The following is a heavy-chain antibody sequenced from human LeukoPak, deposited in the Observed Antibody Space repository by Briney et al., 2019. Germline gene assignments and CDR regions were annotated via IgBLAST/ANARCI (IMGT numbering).Heavy chain of an antibody. CDR2: ISSSSSYI. Sequence: GGSLRLSCAASGFTFSSYSMNWVRQAPGKGLEWASSISSSSSYIYYADSVKGRFTISRDNAKNSLYLQMNSLRAEDTAVYYCARAGTVSSLPRYWGQGTLVTVSS. CDR1: GFTFSSYS. CDR3: ARAGTVSSLPRY. D-gene: IGHD3-10*01. V-gene: IGHV3-21*01. J-gene: IGHJ4*02.